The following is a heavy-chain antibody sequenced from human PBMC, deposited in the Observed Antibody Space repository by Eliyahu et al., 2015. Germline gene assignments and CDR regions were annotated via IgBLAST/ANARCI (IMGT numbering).Heavy chain of an antibody. CDR3: ARVSYGDYEPPAPLDY. CDR1: GYTFTGYY. D-gene: IGHD4-17*01. J-gene: IGHJ4*02. Sequence: QVQLVQSGAEVKKPGASVKVSCKAXGYTFTGYYMHXVRQAPGQGLEWMGWINPNSGGTNYAQKFQGRVTMTRDTSISTAYMELSRLRSDDTAVYYCARVSYGDYEPPAPLDYWGQGTLVTVSS. CDR2: INPNSGGT. V-gene: IGHV1-2*02.